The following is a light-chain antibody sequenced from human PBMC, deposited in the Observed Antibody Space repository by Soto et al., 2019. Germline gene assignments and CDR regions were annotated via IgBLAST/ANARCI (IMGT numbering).Light chain of an antibody. J-gene: IGKJ1*01. CDR3: QQYNSYPWT. V-gene: IGKV1-5*01. CDR2: DAS. CDR1: QSISNR. Sequence: DLQMTQSPSTLSASVGDGVTSXXRASQSISNRLAWYQQKPGEAPKYXIYDASTLDSGAPSRFSGSGAGTEFTLSISSLQPDDFATYYCQQYNSYPWTFGQGTKVDIK.